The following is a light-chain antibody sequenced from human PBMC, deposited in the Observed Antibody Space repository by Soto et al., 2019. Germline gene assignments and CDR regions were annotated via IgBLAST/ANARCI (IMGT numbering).Light chain of an antibody. CDR2: EVR. CDR3: SSYTSSSILV. V-gene: IGLV2-14*01. Sequence: QSALTQPASVSGSPGQSITISCTGTSSDVGDYNYVSWYQHHPGKAPKLMIYEVRNRPSGVSIRFSGSKSGNTASLTISGLQAEDEADYYCSSYTSSSILVFGGGTQLTVL. CDR1: SSDVGDYNY. J-gene: IGLJ3*02.